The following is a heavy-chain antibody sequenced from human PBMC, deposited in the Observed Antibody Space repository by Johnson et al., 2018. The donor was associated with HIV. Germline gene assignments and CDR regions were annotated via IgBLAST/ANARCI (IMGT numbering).Heavy chain of an antibody. CDR1: GFTFSTYA. J-gene: IGHJ3*02. CDR3: ARAGLTYTLDAFDI. CDR2: ISSNGGST. V-gene: IGHV3-64*01. Sequence: VQLVESGGGLVQPGGSLRLSCAASGFTFSTYAMHWVRQAPGKGLEYVSAISSNGGSTYYANSVKGRFTISRDTSKNTLYLQMGSLRAEDMAVYYCARAGLTYTLDAFDIWGQGTLVTVSS. D-gene: IGHD3-16*01.